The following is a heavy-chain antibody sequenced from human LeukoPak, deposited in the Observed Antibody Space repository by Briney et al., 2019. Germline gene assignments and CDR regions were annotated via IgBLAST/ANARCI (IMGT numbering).Heavy chain of an antibody. Sequence: SETLSLTCAVYGGSFSGYYWSWIRQHPGKGLEWIGYIYYSGSTYYNPSLKSRVTISVNTSKIQFSLKLSSVTAADTAVYYCARYDSSGHVDYWGQGTLVTVSS. CDR3: ARYDSSGHVDY. V-gene: IGHV4-31*11. J-gene: IGHJ4*02. CDR1: GGSFSGYY. CDR2: IYYSGST. D-gene: IGHD3-22*01.